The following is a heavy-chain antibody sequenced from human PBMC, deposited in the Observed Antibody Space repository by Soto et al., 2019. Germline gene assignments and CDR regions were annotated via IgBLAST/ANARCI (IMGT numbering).Heavy chain of an antibody. J-gene: IGHJ6*02. CDR1: GGSISSSNW. D-gene: IGHD6-6*01. Sequence: QVQLQESGPGLVKPSGTLSLTCAVSGGSISSSNWWSWVRQPPGKGLEWIGEIYHSRSTNYNPSLKSRVTISVDKSKNQFSLKLSSVTAADTAVYYCARNRGYSSSSRGPYYYGMDVWGQGTTVTVSS. V-gene: IGHV4-4*02. CDR3: ARNRGYSSSSRGPYYYGMDV. CDR2: IYHSRST.